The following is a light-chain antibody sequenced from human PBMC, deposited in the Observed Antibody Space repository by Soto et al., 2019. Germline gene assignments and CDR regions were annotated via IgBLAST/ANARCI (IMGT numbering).Light chain of an antibody. CDR1: QSVKSN. Sequence: EIVMTQSPATLSVSPGVRATLSCRASQSVKSNLAWYRQKPGQPPRLLIYGAYIRATGIPARFSGSGSGTEFTLTISSLQSEDFALYYCQQYDDWPPYTFGQGTNLEIK. V-gene: IGKV3-15*01. CDR2: GAY. CDR3: QQYDDWPPYT. J-gene: IGKJ2*01.